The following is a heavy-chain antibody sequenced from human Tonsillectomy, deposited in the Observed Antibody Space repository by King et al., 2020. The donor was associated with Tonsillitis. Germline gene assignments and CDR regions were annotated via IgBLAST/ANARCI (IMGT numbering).Heavy chain of an antibody. J-gene: IGHJ4*02. CDR1: GFSLSTSGVG. V-gene: IGHV2-5*02. CDR2: IYWDDDK. Sequence: TLKESGPTLVKPTQTLTLTCTFSGFSLSTSGVGVGWIRQPPGKALEWLALIYWDDDKRYSPSLKSRLTIIKDTSNNQVILLMTNMDPADTATYYCAQKPTQEMNNWDGAYFDHWGRGTLVTVSS. CDR3: AQKPTQEMNNWDGAYFDH. D-gene: IGHD1-20*01.